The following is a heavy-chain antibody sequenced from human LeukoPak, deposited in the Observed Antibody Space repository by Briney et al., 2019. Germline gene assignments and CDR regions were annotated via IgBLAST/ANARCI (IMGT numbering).Heavy chain of an antibody. Sequence: WGSLRLSCAASGFTFNSYSMRWVRQAPGKGLEWVTAISDDETYKFYADSVKGRFTISRDNAKNSLYLQMNSLRVEDTAVYYCAREEVGATTGFDYWGQGTLVIVSS. V-gene: IGHV3-30-3*01. CDR1: GFTFNSYS. CDR2: ISDDETYK. J-gene: IGHJ4*02. D-gene: IGHD1-26*01. CDR3: AREEVGATTGFDY.